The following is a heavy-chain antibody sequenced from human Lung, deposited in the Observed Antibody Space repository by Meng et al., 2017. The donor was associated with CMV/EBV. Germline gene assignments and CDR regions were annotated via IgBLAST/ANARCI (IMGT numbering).Heavy chain of an antibody. CDR1: GFTFDDYG. Sequence: GESXKISCAASGFTFDDYGMSWVRQAPGKGLEWVSGINWNGGSTGYADSVKGRFTISRDNAKNSLYLQMNSLRAEDTALYYCAREEYSSSSQAGQYYYYYYGMDVXGQGXTVTVSS. D-gene: IGHD6-6*01. J-gene: IGHJ6*02. CDR3: AREEYSSSSQAGQYYYYYYGMDV. CDR2: INWNGGST. V-gene: IGHV3-20*04.